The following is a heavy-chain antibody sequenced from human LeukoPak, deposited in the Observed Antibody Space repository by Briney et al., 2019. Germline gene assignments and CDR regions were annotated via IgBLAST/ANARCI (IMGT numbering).Heavy chain of an antibody. D-gene: IGHD3-10*01. V-gene: IGHV3-23*01. CDR1: GITFSNAA. CDR3: AKEVALVVVRGQRGGHFFDF. J-gene: IGHJ4*02. CDR2: IVISGGSA. Sequence: GGFLRLSCAASGITFSNAATHWVRQAPGKRLEWVSGIVISGGSAFYADSVKGRFVISKDTSENTVYLQMNSLRADDTAVYFCAKEVALVVVRGQRGGHFFDFWGQGALVTVSS.